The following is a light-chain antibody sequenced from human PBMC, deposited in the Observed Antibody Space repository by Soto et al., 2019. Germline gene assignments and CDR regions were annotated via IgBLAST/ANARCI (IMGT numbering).Light chain of an antibody. CDR2: AAS. CDR1: QSASSNY. Sequence: EIVLTQSPGTLSLSPGERATLSCRASQSASSNYLAWYQQKPGQAPRLLIYAASTRATGIPDRFSGSGSGTDFTFTISRLEPEDFAVYYCQQYGRSPPLIFGGGTKVEIK. J-gene: IGKJ4*01. CDR3: QQYGRSPPLI. V-gene: IGKV3-20*01.